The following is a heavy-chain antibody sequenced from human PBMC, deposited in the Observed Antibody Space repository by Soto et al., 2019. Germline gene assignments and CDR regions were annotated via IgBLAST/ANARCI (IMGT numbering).Heavy chain of an antibody. CDR2: ISVYNGNK. V-gene: IGHV1-18*01. CDR1: VYTLPHYG. Sequence: SSVKVSCKASVYTLPHYGITWLRQDPAQGLEWLGWISVYNGNKNYAKRVQGRVSMTADTSTSTAHMELRSLQSDDTAVYFCAREETAWPLAYGLDAWGQGTTVTVSS. J-gene: IGHJ6*02. CDR3: AREETAWPLAYGLDA. D-gene: IGHD2-21*02.